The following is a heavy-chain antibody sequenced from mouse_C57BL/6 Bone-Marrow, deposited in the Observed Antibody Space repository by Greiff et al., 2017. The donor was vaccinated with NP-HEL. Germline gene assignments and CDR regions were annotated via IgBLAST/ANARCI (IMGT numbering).Heavy chain of an antibody. CDR3: TTSGLRSWFAD. J-gene: IGHJ3*01. CDR2: IDPEDGDT. CDR1: GFTFTDYY. D-gene: IGHD1-1*01. V-gene: IGHV14-1*01. Sequence: EVHLVESGAELVRPGASVKLSCTASGFTFTDYYMHWVKQRPEQGLEWIGRIDPEDGDTEYAPKFQGKATMTADTSSNTAYLQLSSLTSEDTAVYYCTTSGLRSWFADWGQGTLVTVSA.